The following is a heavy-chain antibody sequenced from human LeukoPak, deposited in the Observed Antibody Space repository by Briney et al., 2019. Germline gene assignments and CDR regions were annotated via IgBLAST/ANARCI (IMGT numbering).Heavy chain of an antibody. D-gene: IGHD6-19*01. J-gene: IGHJ4*02. CDR1: GGSVSSSGYY. CDR2: IYYSGST. Sequence: SETLSLTCTVSGGSVSSSGYYWGWIRQLPGKGLEWIASIYYSGSTYYNPSLKSRVTIPVDTSKNQFSLKLSSVTAADTAVYYCARRNSGWPFDYWGQGTLVTVSS. V-gene: IGHV4-39*01. CDR3: ARRNSGWPFDY.